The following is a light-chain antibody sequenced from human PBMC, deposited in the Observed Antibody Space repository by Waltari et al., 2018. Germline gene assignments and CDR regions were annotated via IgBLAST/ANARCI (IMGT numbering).Light chain of an antibody. CDR3: MQAIQWPRS. CDR1: QSLVHSDGNTY. CDR2: KVS. J-gene: IGKJ1*01. V-gene: IGKV2-30*02. Sequence: DVVMTQSPLSLPVTLGQPASISCRSSQSLVHSDGNTYLSWFQQRPGQSPRRLIYKVSNRDSGVPDRFSGSGSGTDFTLKISRVEADDIAVYYCMQAIQWPRSFGQGTKVEIE.